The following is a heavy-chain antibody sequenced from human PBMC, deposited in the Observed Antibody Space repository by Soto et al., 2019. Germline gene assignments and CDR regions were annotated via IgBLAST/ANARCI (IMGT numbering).Heavy chain of an antibody. D-gene: IGHD2-2*01. J-gene: IGHJ4*02. CDR3: ARMIIVPAATRYYFDY. CDR1: GGSFSGYY. CDR2: INHSGST. V-gene: IGHV4-34*01. Sequence: SETLSLTCAVYGGSFSGYYWSWIRQPPGKGLEWIGEINHSGSTNYNPSLKSRVTISVDTSKNQFSLKLSSVTAADTAVYYCARMIIVPAATRYYFDYWGQGTLVTVSS.